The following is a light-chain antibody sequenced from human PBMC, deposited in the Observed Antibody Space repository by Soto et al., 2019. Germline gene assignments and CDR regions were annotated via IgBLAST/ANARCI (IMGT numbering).Light chain of an antibody. CDR1: NSNIGAGYG. CDR3: QTADTSLSVV. V-gene: IGLV1-40*01. Sequence: QSALTQPPSVSGAPGQRVTISCTGANSNIGAGYGVHWYQQLPGTAPKLLIFQNNIRPSGVPDRFSGSRSDTSASLTITGLRTEDEAHYYCQTADTSLSVVFGGGTKLTVL. J-gene: IGLJ2*01. CDR2: QNN.